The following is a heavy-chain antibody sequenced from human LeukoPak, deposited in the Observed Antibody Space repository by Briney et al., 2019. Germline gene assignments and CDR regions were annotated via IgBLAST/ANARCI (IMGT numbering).Heavy chain of an antibody. Sequence: GGSLRLSCAASGFTFSSYVMSWVRQAPGKWLDWVSGISGSGGSTYYADSVKGRFTISRDNSKNTLYMQMNSLRVEDTAVYYRAKPAYYGSGSPFDWGGQGTLVTVFS. J-gene: IGHJ4*02. V-gene: IGHV3-23*01. CDR2: ISGSGGST. D-gene: IGHD3-10*01. CDR1: GFTFSSYV. CDR3: AKPAYYGSGSPFDW.